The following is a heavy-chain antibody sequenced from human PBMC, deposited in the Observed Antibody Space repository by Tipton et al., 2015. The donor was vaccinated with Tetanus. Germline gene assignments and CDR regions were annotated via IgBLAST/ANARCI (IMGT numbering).Heavy chain of an antibody. D-gene: IGHD3-3*01. CDR3: ARSKGGTQEYYAIKD. Sequence: QVQLVQSGAEVKKPGASVKVSCKTSGYTFSNYGVSWVRQAPGRGLEWMGWISAYNGDTNTAQNLQGRVTMTTDTSTSTASMEVRSLTYDDTAVYYCARSKGGTQEYYAIKDWGQGTLVTVSS. CDR1: GYTFSNYG. J-gene: IGHJ4*02. V-gene: IGHV1-18*01. CDR2: ISAYNGDT.